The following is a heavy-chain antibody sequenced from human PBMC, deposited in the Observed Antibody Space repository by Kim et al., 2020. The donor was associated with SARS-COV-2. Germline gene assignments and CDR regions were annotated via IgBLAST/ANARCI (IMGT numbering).Heavy chain of an antibody. V-gene: IGHV3-48*02. CDR2: ISSSGTRI. D-gene: IGHD5-18*01. J-gene: IGHJ2*01. CDR1: GFTFSSYS. Sequence: GGSLRLSCATSGFTFSSYSMDWVRQAPGKGPEWLSHISSSGTRIDYADSVKGRFTISRDDAENSLYLQMNSLKDEDTALYYCARGGVDTTPGPFYWYFGVWGRGTLVSVSS. CDR3: ARGGVDTTPGPFYWYFGV.